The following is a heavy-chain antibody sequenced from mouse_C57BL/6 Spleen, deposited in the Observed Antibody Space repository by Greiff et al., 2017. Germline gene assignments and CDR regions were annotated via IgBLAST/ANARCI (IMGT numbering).Heavy chain of an antibody. CDR2: INPNNGGT. Sequence: EVQLQQSGPELVKPGASVKISCKASGYTFTDYYMNWVKQSHGKSLEWIGDINPNNGGTSYNQKFKGKATLTVDKSSSTAYMELRSLTSEDSAVYYCARDAITTVHFDYWGQGTTLTVSS. CDR3: ARDAITTVHFDY. CDR1: GYTFTDYY. D-gene: IGHD1-1*01. J-gene: IGHJ2*01. V-gene: IGHV1-26*01.